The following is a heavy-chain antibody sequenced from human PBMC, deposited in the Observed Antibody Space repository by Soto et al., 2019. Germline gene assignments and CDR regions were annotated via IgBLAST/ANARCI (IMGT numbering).Heavy chain of an antibody. J-gene: IGHJ4*02. D-gene: IGHD6-13*01. V-gene: IGHV3-9*01. Sequence: EVQLVESGGGLVQPGRSLRLSCAASGFTFDDYAMHWVRQAPGKGLEWVSGISWNSGSIGYADSVKGRFTISRDNAKNSLYLQMNSLRAEDTALYYCAKDHIAAAGAFDYWGQGTLVTVSS. CDR1: GFTFDDYA. CDR3: AKDHIAAAGAFDY. CDR2: ISWNSGSI.